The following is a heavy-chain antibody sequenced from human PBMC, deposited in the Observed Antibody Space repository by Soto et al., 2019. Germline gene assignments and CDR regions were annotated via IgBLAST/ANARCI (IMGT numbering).Heavy chain of an antibody. J-gene: IGHJ5*02. CDR3: ARGYYDFWSGYYFNWFDP. CDR1: GYSISSGYY. V-gene: IGHV4-38-2*01. CDR2: IYHSGST. Sequence: SETLSLTCAVSGYSISSGYYWGWIRQPPGKGLEWIGSIYHSGSTYYNPSLKSRVTISVDTSKNQFSLKLSSVTAADTAVYYCARGYYDFWSGYYFNWFDPWGQGTLVTVSS. D-gene: IGHD3-3*01.